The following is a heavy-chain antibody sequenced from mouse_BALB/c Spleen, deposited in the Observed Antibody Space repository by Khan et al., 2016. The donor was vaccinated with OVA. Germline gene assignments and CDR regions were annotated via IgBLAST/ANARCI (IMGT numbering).Heavy chain of an antibody. V-gene: IGHV2-9*02. CDR2: IWAGGST. CDR1: GFSLTSYG. J-gene: IGHJ4*01. CDR3: DRDLHYRVDY. Sequence: VELVESGPGLVAPSQSLSITCTVSGFSLTSYGVHWVRQPPGKGLEWLGVIWAGGSTNYNSALMSRLSISKDNSKSQVFLKMNSLQTDDTAMYCYDRDLHYRVDYWGQGTSVTVSS. D-gene: IGHD1-1*01.